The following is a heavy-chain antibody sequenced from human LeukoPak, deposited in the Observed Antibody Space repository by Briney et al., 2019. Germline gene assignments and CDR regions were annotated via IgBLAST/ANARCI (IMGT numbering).Heavy chain of an antibody. CDR2: ISYDGSNH. J-gene: IGHJ5*02. CDR3: AKDVPWFDP. V-gene: IGHV3-30*18. Sequence: GGSLRLSCVASGFTFSSYGMHWVRQAPGKGLEWVAVISYDGSNHYYADSVKGRFTISRDNSKNTLYLQMNSLRAEDTALYYCAKDVPWFDPWGQGTLVTVSS. CDR1: GFTFSSYG.